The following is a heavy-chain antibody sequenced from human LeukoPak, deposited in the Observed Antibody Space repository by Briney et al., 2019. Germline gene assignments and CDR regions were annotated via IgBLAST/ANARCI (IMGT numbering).Heavy chain of an antibody. CDR3: AREGGGYYDTSGQRPFDY. CDR2: ISYDGSNK. V-gene: IGHV3-30*04. J-gene: IGHJ4*02. Sequence: GGSLRLSCAASGFTFSSYAMPRVPQAPGKGLERVAVISYDGSNKYYADSVKGRFTISRDNSKNTLYLPMNSLRAEDTAVYYCAREGGGYYDTSGQRPFDYWGQGTLVTVSS. D-gene: IGHD3-22*01. CDR1: GFTFSSYA.